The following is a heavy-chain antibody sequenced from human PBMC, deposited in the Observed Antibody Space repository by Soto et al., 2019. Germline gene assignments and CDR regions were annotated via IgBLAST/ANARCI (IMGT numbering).Heavy chain of an antibody. CDR2: IYYSGST. V-gene: IGHV4-59*01. Sequence: PSATLSPTGIVSGGSIKNYCWNWSRQAPGKGLEWIGYIYYSGSTNYHPSLRGRVTISVDTSKTQFTLKLTSVTAADTAAYYCARDREAWWRGWGFDSWGQGALVTVSS. J-gene: IGHJ5*01. CDR3: ARDREAWWRGWGFDS. CDR1: GGSIKNYC. D-gene: IGHD2-15*01.